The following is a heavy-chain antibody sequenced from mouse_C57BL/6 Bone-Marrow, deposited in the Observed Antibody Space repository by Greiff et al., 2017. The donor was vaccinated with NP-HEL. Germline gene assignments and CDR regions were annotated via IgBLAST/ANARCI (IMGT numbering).Heavy chain of an antibody. Sequence: EVQLQQSGPELVKPGASVKIPCKASGYTFTDYNMDWVKQSHGKSLEWIGDINPNNGGTIYNQKFKGKATLTVDKSSSTAYMELRSLTSEDTAVYYCARGNDYFNWYFDVWGTGTTVTVSS. CDR2: INPNNGGT. J-gene: IGHJ1*03. CDR1: GYTFTDYN. V-gene: IGHV1-18*01. D-gene: IGHD2-4*01. CDR3: ARGNDYFNWYFDV.